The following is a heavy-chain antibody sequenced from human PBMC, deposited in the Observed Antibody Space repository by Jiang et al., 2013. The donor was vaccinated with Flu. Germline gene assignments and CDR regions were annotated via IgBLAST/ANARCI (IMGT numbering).Heavy chain of an antibody. CDR3: ARRINARILHDAFDI. V-gene: IGHV5-51*01. J-gene: IGHJ3*02. Sequence: GAEVKKPGESLKISCKGSGYSFTSYWIGWVRQMPGKGLEWMGIIYPGDSDTRYSPSFQGQVTISADKSISTAYLQWSSLKASDTAMYYCARRINARILHDAFDIWGQGTMVTVSS. CDR1: GYSFTSYW. CDR2: IYPGDSDT. D-gene: IGHD2-15*01.